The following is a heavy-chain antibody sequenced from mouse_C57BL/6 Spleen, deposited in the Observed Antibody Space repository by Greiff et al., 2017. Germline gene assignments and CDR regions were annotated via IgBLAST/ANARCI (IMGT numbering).Heavy chain of an antibody. J-gene: IGHJ2*01. CDR2: IYPSDSET. V-gene: IGHV1-61*01. D-gene: IGHD2-1*01. Sequence: QVQLKQPGAELVRPGSSVKLSCKASGYTFTSYWMDWVKQRPGQGLEWIGNIYPSDSETHYNQKFKDKATLTVDKSSSTAYMQLSSLTSEDSAVYYCARNGNFLDYWGQGTTLTVSS. CDR1: GYTFTSYW. CDR3: ARNGNFLDY.